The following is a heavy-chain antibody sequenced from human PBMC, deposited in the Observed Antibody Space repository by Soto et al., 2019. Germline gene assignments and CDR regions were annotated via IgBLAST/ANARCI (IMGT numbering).Heavy chain of an antibody. CDR1: GASFSNSY. D-gene: IGHD1-1*01. V-gene: IGHV4-4*07. J-gene: IGHJ4*02. Sequence: QVQLQESGPGLVKPSETLSLTCTVSGASFSNSYWSWIRRPAGKGLGWLGRFSASGNTNYNPSLKSLVTLSIDTSKNQFSLKVTSVTAADTALYYCAKESGAPAGTAEYWGQGILVTVSS. CDR2: FSASGNT. CDR3: AKESGAPAGTAEY.